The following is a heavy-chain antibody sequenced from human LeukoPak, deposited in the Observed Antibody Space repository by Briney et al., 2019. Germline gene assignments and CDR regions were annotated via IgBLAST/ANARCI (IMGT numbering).Heavy chain of an antibody. CDR3: AKLWRGTHPRYFDH. CDR2: ITDSGGTT. J-gene: IGHJ4*02. Sequence: GGSLRLSCAASGFTFSSYAMGWVRQAPGMGLEWVSTITDSGGTTFYADSVKGRFTISRDNFKDTVYLQMNSLRAEDTAVYYCAKLWRGTHPRYFDHWGQGPLVTVSS. D-gene: IGHD1-26*01. CDR1: GFTFSSYA. V-gene: IGHV3-23*01.